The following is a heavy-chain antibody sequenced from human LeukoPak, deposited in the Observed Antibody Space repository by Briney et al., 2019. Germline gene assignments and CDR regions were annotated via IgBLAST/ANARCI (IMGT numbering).Heavy chain of an antibody. CDR2: IKQDASEI. CDR3: ARLLWSTASSGMDH. D-gene: IGHD3-10*01. V-gene: IGHV3-7*03. J-gene: IGHJ4*02. Sequence: GGSLRLSCAASGFTFSNYWMSWVRQAPGEGLEWVANIKQDASEIYYVGSVKGRFIISRDNAKNSLFLQMNGLRAEDTAVYYCARLLWSTASSGMDHWGQGTLVTVSS. CDR1: GFTFSNYW.